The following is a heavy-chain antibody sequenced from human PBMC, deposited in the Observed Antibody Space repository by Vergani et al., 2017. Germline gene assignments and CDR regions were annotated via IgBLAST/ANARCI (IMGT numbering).Heavy chain of an antibody. D-gene: IGHD3-10*01. J-gene: IGHJ4*02. V-gene: IGHV4-59*08. CDR1: GGSISSYY. Sequence: QVQLQQWGAGLLKPSETLSLTCTVSGGSISSYYWSWIRQPPGKGLEWIGYIYYSGSTNYNPSLKSRVTISVDTSKNQFALRLSYVTAADTAVYYGARRAYYYGSGSYYNGYYFDYWGQGTLVTVSS. CDR3: ARRAYYYGSGSYYNGYYFDY. CDR2: IYYSGST.